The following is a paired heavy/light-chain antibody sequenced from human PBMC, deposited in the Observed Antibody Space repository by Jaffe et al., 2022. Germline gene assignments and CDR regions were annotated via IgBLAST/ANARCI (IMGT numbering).Light chain of an antibody. CDR2: KAS. CDR3: QYYNTVAWI. V-gene: IGKV1-5*03. Sequence: DIQMTQSPSTLSASVGDRVTITCRASQSIGFWLAWFQQKPGKAPKLLIYKASTLESGVPSRFSASGSGTEFTLTITSLQPDDFATYYCQYYNTVAWIFGQGTKVEVK. J-gene: IGKJ1*01. CDR1: QSIGFW.
Heavy chain of an antibody. CDR2: IYTNGKT. D-gene: IGHD3-22*01. CDR3: ARTRKFFFESSDPAPDRVAEDFQL. Sequence: QVQLQESGPALVKPSQTLSLTCTVSGVSTISGSYYWSWIRQPAGKGLEWIGHIYTNGKTNYNPSFKSRVTMSGDTSNKQFSLRLLSVTAADTAVYYCARTRKFFFESSDPAPDRVAEDFQLWGQGTRVTVSS. V-gene: IGHV4-61*02. J-gene: IGHJ1*01. CDR1: GVSTISGSYY.